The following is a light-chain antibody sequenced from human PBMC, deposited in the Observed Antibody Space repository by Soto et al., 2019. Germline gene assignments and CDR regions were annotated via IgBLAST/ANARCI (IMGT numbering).Light chain of an antibody. Sequence: DIKMTQSPSSLSASEGDRVNIXXRASQTVSSYLNWYQQKPGTVPEXLIYATSNLQSGVPSRFSGRGFGTDFTLTISSLQPEDFATYYCQQSFTTPSFGQGTRLEI. CDR3: QQSFTTPS. V-gene: IGKV1-39*01. CDR1: QTVSSY. J-gene: IGKJ5*01. CDR2: ATS.